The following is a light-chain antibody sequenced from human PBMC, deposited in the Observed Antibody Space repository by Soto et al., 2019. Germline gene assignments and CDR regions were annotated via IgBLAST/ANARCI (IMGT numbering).Light chain of an antibody. Sequence: DVVLTHTPLSSPVTLGQPASISCRSSQSLVYSDGNTYLSWLQQRPGQPPRLLIYQISNRFSGVPDRFSGSGAGTDFTLKISRVEAEDVGVYYCMQFAHVPRTFGQGTKLE. J-gene: IGKJ1*01. V-gene: IGKV2-24*01. CDR2: QIS. CDR3: MQFAHVPRT. CDR1: QSLVYSDGNTY.